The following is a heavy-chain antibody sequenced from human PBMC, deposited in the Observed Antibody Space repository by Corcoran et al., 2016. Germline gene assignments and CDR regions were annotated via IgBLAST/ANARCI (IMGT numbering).Heavy chain of an antibody. J-gene: IGHJ4*02. Sequence: EVQLVESGGGLVKPGGSLRLSCAASGFTFSNAWLSWVRQAPGKGLEWVGRIKSKSDGGTTDYAAPVNGIFTIARDDSKNTLYLQMNSLKTDATSVYYCTKEVNAYWGQGTLVTVSS. D-gene: IGHD2-21*01. V-gene: IGHV3-15*01. CDR2: IKSKSDGGTT. CDR3: TKEVNAY. CDR1: GFTFSNAW.